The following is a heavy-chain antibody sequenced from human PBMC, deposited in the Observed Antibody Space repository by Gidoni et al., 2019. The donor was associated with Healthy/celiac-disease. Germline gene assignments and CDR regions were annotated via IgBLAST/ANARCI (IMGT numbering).Heavy chain of an antibody. CDR3: ARGVLLWFGELIFDAFDI. J-gene: IGHJ3*02. CDR2: IYYSGST. V-gene: IGHV4-59*01. CDR1: GGSISSYY. D-gene: IGHD3-10*01. Sequence: QVQLQASGPGLVKPSETLSLTCTVSGGSISSYYWSWIRQPPGKGLEWIGYIYYSGSTNYNPSLKSRVTISVDTSKNQFSLKLSSVTAADTAVYYCARGVLLWFGELIFDAFDIWGQGTMVTVSS.